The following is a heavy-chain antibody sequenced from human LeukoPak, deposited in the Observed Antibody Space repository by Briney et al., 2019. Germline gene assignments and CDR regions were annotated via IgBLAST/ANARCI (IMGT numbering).Heavy chain of an antibody. Sequence: PAGGSLSLSCAPSGFTFSSYGMRWVRQAPGKGREWVAFIRYDGSNKYYADCVKGRLTTSRHTSKNTLYLQMNSLRAEDTAVYYCAKSDYSNNYWGQGTLVTVSS. CDR2: IRYDGSNK. V-gene: IGHV3-30*02. D-gene: IGHD4-11*01. CDR3: AKSDYSNNY. J-gene: IGHJ4*02. CDR1: GFTFSSYG.